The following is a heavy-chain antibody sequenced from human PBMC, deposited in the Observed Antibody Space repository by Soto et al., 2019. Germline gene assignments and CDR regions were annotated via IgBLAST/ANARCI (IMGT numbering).Heavy chain of an antibody. CDR1: GFTFSRYG. CDR2: ISYDESNK. CDR3: AKDHGSGWWYCDY. D-gene: IGHD6-19*01. J-gene: IGHJ4*02. V-gene: IGHV3-30*18. Sequence: QVQLVESGGGVVQPGRSLRLSCAVSGFTFSRYGMHWVRQAPGKGLEWVAMISYDESNKDYADSVKGRFTVSRDNSKNTLYLQMNSLRADDTAIYYCAKDHGSGWWYCDYWGQGTLVTVSS.